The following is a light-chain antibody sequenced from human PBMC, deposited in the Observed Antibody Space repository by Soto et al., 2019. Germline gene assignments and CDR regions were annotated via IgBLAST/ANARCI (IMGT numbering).Light chain of an antibody. Sequence: EVVLTQSPGTLSLSPGERAILSCRASQSVNSGYLAWYQQKPGQAPRLLIYGTSIRAAGIPDRFSGSGSGTDFTLTISRLEPEEFVVYSSQQYLASPPWTFGQGTKVE. CDR1: QSVNSGY. CDR3: QQYLASPPWT. J-gene: IGKJ1*01. CDR2: GTS. V-gene: IGKV3-20*01.